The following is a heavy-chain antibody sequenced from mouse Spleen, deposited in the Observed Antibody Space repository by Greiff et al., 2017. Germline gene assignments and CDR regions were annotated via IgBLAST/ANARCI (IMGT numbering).Heavy chain of an antibody. CDR1: GFTFSDYY. CDR2: ISDGGSYT. D-gene: IGHD2-3*01. Sequence: EVQGVESGGGLVKPGGSLKLSCAASGFTFSDYYMYWVRQTPEKRLEWVATISDGGSYTYYPDSVKGRFTISRDNAKNNLYLQMSSLKSEDTAMYYCARAPNGYYNWYFDVWGAGTTVTVSS. V-gene: IGHV5-4*02. J-gene: IGHJ1*01. CDR3: ARAPNGYYNWYFDV.